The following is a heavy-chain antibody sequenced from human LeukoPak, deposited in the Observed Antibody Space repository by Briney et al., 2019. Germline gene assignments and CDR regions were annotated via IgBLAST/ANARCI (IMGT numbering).Heavy chain of an antibody. Sequence: SVTVSFQSSGGTFSRYAISWVRPAPGQGLAWMGGIIPIFGTANYAQKFQGRVTITADESTSTAYMELSSLRSEDTAVYYCAREGDSGFTKRFDYWGQGTLVTVSS. V-gene: IGHV1-69*01. J-gene: IGHJ4*02. D-gene: IGHD5-12*01. CDR1: GGTFSRYA. CDR3: AREGDSGFTKRFDY. CDR2: IIPIFGTA.